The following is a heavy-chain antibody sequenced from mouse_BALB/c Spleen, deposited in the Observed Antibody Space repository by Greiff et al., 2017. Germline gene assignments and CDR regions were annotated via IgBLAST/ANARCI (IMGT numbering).Heavy chain of an antibody. J-gene: IGHJ4*01. V-gene: IGHV5-17*02. CDR3: ARHYGSRDYYAMDY. CDR2: ISSGSSTI. Sequence: EVHLVESGGGLVQPGGSRKLSCAASGFTFSSFGMHWVRQAPEKGLEWVAYISSGSSTIYYADTVKGRFTISRDNPKNTLFLQMTSLRSEDTAMYYCARHYGSRDYYAMDYWGQGTSVTVSS. CDR1: GFTFSSFG. D-gene: IGHD1-1*01.